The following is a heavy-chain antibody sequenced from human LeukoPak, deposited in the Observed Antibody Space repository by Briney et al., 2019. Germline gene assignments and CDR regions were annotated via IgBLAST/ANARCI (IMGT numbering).Heavy chain of an antibody. CDR1: GFTFSSYW. D-gene: IGHD1-26*01. CDR3: AKDDGGSPPDAFDI. V-gene: IGHV3-7*05. CDR2: IKQDGSER. Sequence: GGSLRLSCAASGFTFSSYWMSWVRQAPGKGLEWVAKIKQDGSERYYVDSVKGRFTISRDNAKNTLYLQMNGLRGEDTAVYYCAKDDGGSPPDAFDIWGQGTLVTVSS. J-gene: IGHJ3*02.